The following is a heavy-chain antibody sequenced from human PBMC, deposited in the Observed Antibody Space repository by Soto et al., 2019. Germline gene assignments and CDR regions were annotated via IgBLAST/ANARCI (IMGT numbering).Heavy chain of an antibody. CDR2: ISYDGSNK. J-gene: IGHJ4*02. D-gene: IGHD5-12*01. Sequence: GGSLRLSCAASGFTFSSYGMHWVRQAPGKGLEWVAVISYDGSNKYYADSVKGRFPISRDNSKNTLYLQMNSMKAEDTAVYYCAKEGNIVATQYFDYWGQGTLVTVSS. CDR1: GFTFSSYG. CDR3: AKEGNIVATQYFDY. V-gene: IGHV3-30*18.